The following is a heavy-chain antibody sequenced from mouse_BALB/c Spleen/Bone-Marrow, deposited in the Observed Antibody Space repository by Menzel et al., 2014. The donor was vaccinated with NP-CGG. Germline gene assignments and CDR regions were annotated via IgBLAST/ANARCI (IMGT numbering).Heavy chain of an antibody. Sequence: EVQRVESGPGLVKPSQSLSLTCSVTGYSITSGYYWNWIRQFPGNKLEWMGYISYDGSNNYNPSLKNRITITRDTSKNQFYLKLKTVTTEDTATYYCARGGYVDYWGQGTTLPVSS. CDR2: ISYDGSN. J-gene: IGHJ2*01. CDR1: GYSITSGYY. V-gene: IGHV3-6*02. CDR3: ARGGYVDY.